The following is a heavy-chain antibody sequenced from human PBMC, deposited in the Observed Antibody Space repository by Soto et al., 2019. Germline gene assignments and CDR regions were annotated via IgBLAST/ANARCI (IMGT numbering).Heavy chain of an antibody. CDR3: ARFYASSTYFDY. D-gene: IGHD4-17*01. J-gene: IGHJ4*02. Sequence: ASVKGSCNASGYTFTSYYMHWVRQAPGQGLEWMGIINPSGGSTSYAQKFQGRVTMTRDTSTSTVYMELSSLRSEDTAVYYCARFYASSTYFDYWGQGTLVTVSS. V-gene: IGHV1-46*01. CDR1: GYTFTSYY. CDR2: INPSGGST.